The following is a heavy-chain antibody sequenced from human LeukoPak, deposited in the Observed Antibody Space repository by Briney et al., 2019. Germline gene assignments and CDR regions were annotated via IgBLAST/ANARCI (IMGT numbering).Heavy chain of an antibody. J-gene: IGHJ4*02. Sequence: SETPSLTCAVYGGSFSGYYWSWIRQPPGKGLECIGEINHSGSTNYNPSLKSRVTISVDTSKNQFSLKLSSVTAADTAVYYCARPRGRITMVRGRGYFDYWGQGTLVTVSS. D-gene: IGHD3-10*01. CDR1: GGSFSGYY. CDR3: ARPRGRITMVRGRGYFDY. CDR2: INHSGST. V-gene: IGHV4-34*01.